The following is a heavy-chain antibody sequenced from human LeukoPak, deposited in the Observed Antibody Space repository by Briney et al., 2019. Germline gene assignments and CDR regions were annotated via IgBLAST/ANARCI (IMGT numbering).Heavy chain of an antibody. V-gene: IGHV1-8*01. D-gene: IGHD5-18*01. J-gene: IGHJ4*02. CDR1: GYTFSSYD. CDR2: MNPSSGNT. CDR3: ARTGYSYGYPFDY. Sequence: ASVKVSCKAAGYTFSSYDINWVRQAPGQGLEYMGWMNPSSGNTGYTQKFQGRVTMTRDTSISTAYMELSRLRSDDTAVYYCARTGYSYGYPFDYWGQGTLVTVSS.